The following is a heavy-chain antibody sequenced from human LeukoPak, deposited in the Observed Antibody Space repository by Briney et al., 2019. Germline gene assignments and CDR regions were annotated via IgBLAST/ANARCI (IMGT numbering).Heavy chain of an antibody. CDR2: INPSGGST. CDR1: GYTFTSYY. Sequence: ASVKVSCKASGYTFTSYYMHWVRQAPGQGLEWMGIINPSGGSTSYAQKFQGRVTMTRDMSTSTVYMELSSLRSEDTAVYYCARSNYYDSSGEDAFDIWGQGTMVTVSS. D-gene: IGHD3-22*01. CDR3: ARSNYYDSSGEDAFDI. V-gene: IGHV1-46*01. J-gene: IGHJ3*02.